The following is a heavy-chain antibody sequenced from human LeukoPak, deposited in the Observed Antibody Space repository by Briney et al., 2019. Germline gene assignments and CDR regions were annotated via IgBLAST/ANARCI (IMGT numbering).Heavy chain of an antibody. CDR2: ISSSGSLI. Sequence: GGSLRLSCAASGFTFSDYSMKWVRQAPGQGLEWVSSISSSGSLIDYADLVKGRFTVSRDNAKNSLFLQMNSLRDEDTAVYYCASAPNYYDSSGYKTWLDNWGQGTLVTVSS. V-gene: IGHV3-21*01. CDR3: ASAPNYYDSSGYKTWLDN. J-gene: IGHJ4*02. CDR1: GFTFSDYS. D-gene: IGHD3-22*01.